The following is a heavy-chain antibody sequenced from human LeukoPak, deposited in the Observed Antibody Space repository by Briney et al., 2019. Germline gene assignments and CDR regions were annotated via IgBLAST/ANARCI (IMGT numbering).Heavy chain of an antibody. CDR3: AKDRGSGVIYY. V-gene: IGHV3-30*18. CDR2: ISYDGSNE. Sequence: GGSLRLSCAASGFTFSSYGMHWVRQAPGKGLEWVAVISYDGSNEYYADSVKGRFTISRDNSKNTLYLQMNSLRAEDTAVYYCAKDRGSGVIYYWGQGTLVTVSS. J-gene: IGHJ4*02. CDR1: GFTFSSYG. D-gene: IGHD3-10*01.